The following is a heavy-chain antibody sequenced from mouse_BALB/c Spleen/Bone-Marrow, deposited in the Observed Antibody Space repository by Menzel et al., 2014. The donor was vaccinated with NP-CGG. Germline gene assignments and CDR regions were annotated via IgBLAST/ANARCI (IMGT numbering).Heavy chain of an antibody. CDR1: GYTFSSYY. CDR3: TRSNYGYWYFDV. CDR2: INPRNGGT. Sequence: QVQLQQSGAELVKPGASVKLSCKASGYTFSSYYMYWVKQRPGQGLEWIGEINPRNGGTKFNEKFKSKATLTVDKSSSTAYMQLSSLTSEDSAGYYGTRSNYGYWYFDVWGAGTTVTVSS. J-gene: IGHJ1*01. D-gene: IGHD1-1*01. V-gene: IGHV1S81*02.